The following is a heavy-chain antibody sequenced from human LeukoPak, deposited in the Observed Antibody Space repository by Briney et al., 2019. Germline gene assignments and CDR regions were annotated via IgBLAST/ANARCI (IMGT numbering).Heavy chain of an antibody. CDR2: ISWNSGSI. J-gene: IGHJ4*02. Sequence: GGSLRLSCAASGFTFDDYAMHWVRRAPGKGLEWVSGISWNSGSIGYADSVKGRFTISRDNAKNSLYLQMNSLRAEDMALYYCAKGGAVTTLPFDYWGQGTLVTVSS. D-gene: IGHD4-17*01. CDR1: GFTFDDYA. V-gene: IGHV3-9*03. CDR3: AKGGAVTTLPFDY.